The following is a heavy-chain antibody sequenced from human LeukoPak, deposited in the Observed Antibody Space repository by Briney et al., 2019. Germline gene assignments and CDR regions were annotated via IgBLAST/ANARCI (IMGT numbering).Heavy chain of an antibody. J-gene: IGHJ4*02. V-gene: IGHV4-59*01. D-gene: IGHD5-24*01. CDR2: IHNSGST. Sequence: SETLSLTCTVSGASISNFYWSWIRQPPGKGLEWIGYIHNSGSTNYNPSLKSRVAISLDTSKNQFSLKLTSVTAADTAVYYCARGRWLQSYYFDYWGQGTLVTVSS. CDR1: GASISNFY. CDR3: ARGRWLQSYYFDY.